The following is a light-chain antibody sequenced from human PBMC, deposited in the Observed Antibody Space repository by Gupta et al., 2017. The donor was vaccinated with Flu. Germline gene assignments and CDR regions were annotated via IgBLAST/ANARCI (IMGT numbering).Light chain of an antibody. Sequence: QSVLTQPPSASGTPGQRVTISCSGSSSNIGSNTVNWFQQLPGTAPKLLIYHNDQRPSGVPDRFSGSKSGTSASLAISGLQSEDEADYYCAAWDDSLNGPFVFGGGTKLTVL. J-gene: IGLJ3*02. V-gene: IGLV1-44*01. CDR3: AAWDDSLNGPFV. CDR2: HND. CDR1: SSNIGSNT.